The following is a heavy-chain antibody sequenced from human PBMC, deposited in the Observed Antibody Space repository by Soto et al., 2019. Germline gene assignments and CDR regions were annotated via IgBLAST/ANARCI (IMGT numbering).Heavy chain of an antibody. CDR2: INTNTGDT. CDR3: ARWVGASNWFDP. Sequence: GKVSGRASGYTLTGYHVHWVRQAPGQGLEWMGWINTNTGDTNYAQKFQGWVTMTRDTSINTAYVQLSRLRSDDTAVYFCARWVGASNWFDPRGQGTLVTVSS. V-gene: IGHV1-2*04. D-gene: IGHD1-26*01. CDR1: GYTLTGYH. J-gene: IGHJ5*02.